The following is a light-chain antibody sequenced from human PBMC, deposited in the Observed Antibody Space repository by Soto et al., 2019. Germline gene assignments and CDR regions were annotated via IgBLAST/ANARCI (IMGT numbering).Light chain of an antibody. J-gene: IGLJ7*01. Sequence: QSVLTQPASVSGSPGQSITISCTGTSSDVGGYNYVSWYQQHPGKAPKLMIYEVNNRPSGVSNRFSGSKSGNTASLTISGLQAEDEADYYCNSYTTSSTVLFGGGTQLTVL. CDR3: NSYTTSSTVL. V-gene: IGLV2-14*01. CDR2: EVN. CDR1: SSDVGGYNY.